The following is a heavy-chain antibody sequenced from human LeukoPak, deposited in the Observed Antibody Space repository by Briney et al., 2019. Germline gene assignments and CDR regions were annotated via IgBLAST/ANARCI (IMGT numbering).Heavy chain of an antibody. Sequence: SETLSLTCTVSGGSISSSSYYWGWIRQPPGKGLEWIGSIYYSGSTYYSPSLKSRVTISVDTSKNQFSLKLSSVTAADTAVYYCARVPPGPDSSEKWGQGTLVTVSS. CDR2: IYYSGST. D-gene: IGHD1-14*01. V-gene: IGHV4-39*07. CDR1: GGSISSSSYY. J-gene: IGHJ4*02. CDR3: ARVPPGPDSSEK.